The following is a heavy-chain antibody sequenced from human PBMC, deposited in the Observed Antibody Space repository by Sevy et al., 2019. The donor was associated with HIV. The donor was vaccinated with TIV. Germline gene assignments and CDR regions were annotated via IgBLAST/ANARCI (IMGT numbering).Heavy chain of an antibody. Sequence: GGSLRLSCAASGFTFSSYAMSWVRQAPGKGLEWVSAISGSGGSTYYADSVKGRFTISRDNSKNTLYLQMNSLRAEDTAVYYCAKGSWVVATGYYYYYYMDVWGKGTTVTVSS. CDR2: ISGSGGST. J-gene: IGHJ6*03. V-gene: IGHV3-23*01. D-gene: IGHD2-15*01. CDR3: AKGSWVVATGYYYYYYMDV. CDR1: GFTFSSYA.